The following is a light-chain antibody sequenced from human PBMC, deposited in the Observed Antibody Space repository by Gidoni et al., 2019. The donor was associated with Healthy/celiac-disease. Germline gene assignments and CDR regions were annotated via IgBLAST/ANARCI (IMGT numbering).Light chain of an antibody. Sequence: DIVMTQSPDPLAVSLGERATIHCKSSQSVLYSSNNKNYLAWYQQKPGQPPKLLIYWASTRESGVPDRFSGSGSGTDFTLTISSLQAEDVAVYYCQQYYSTPLTFGGXTKVEIK. CDR3: QQYYSTPLT. V-gene: IGKV4-1*01. CDR1: QSVLYSSNNKNY. CDR2: WAS. J-gene: IGKJ4*01.